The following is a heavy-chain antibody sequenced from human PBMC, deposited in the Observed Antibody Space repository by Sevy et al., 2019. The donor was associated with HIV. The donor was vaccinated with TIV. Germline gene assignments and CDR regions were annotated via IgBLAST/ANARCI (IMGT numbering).Heavy chain of an antibody. Sequence: GGSLRLSCEVSGFTLSTHVMHWVRQAPGKGLDWVAAISYDESTKYYADSVKGRFTISTDNSKNSLFRQMKSLTPEDTAGDYGARYRRRYSDNVEGLDAWGQGTLVTVSS. V-gene: IGHV3-30*03. J-gene: IGHJ5*02. CDR2: ISYDESTK. D-gene: IGHD4-17*01. CDR3: ARYRRRYSDNVEGLDA. CDR1: GFTLSTHV.